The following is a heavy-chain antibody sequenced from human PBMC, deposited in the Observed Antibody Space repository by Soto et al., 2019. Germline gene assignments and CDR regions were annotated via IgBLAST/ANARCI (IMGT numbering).Heavy chain of an antibody. Sequence: EVQLLESGGGLVQPGGSLRLSCAASGFSFSSYAMVWVRQAPGKGLEWVSVISARGGSLYFADSVKGRLTSSRDNSKNVLSLEMNSLRAEDTATYFCAKGSIAYSDAVEKWGQGTLVGVSS. D-gene: IGHD5-12*01. J-gene: IGHJ4*02. CDR1: GFSFSSYA. V-gene: IGHV3-23*01. CDR2: ISARGGSL. CDR3: AKGSIAYSDAVEK.